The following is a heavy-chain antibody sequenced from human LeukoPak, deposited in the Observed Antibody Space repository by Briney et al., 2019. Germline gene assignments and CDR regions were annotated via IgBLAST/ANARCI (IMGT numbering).Heavy chain of an antibody. CDR1: GFTFSSYS. Sequence: PGGSLRLSCAASGFTFSSYSMNWVRQAPGEGLEWVSSISSSSSYIYYADSVKGRFTISRDNAKNSLYLQMNSLRAEDTAVYYCARDMNDFWSGYQNAFDIWGQGTMVTVSS. J-gene: IGHJ3*02. CDR2: ISSSSSYI. V-gene: IGHV3-21*01. D-gene: IGHD3-3*01. CDR3: ARDMNDFWSGYQNAFDI.